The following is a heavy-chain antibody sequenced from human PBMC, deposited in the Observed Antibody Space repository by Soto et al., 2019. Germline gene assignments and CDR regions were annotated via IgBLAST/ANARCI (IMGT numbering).Heavy chain of an antibody. D-gene: IGHD3-3*01. CDR2: ICPRGSA. J-gene: IGHJ6*02. V-gene: IGHV4-30-2*01. CDR1: GGSINSGGYS. Sequence: PSETLSLTCGVSGGSINSGGYSWSWIRQPPGRGLAWIGNICPRGSANYSPSLKTRVTMSVDSTMNQFSLNLGSVTAADTAVYYCAREIFPYGMDVWGPGTTVTVSS. CDR3: AREIFPYGMDV.